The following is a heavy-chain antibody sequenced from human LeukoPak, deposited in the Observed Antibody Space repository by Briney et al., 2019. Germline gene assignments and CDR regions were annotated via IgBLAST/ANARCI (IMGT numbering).Heavy chain of an antibody. Sequence: GGSLRLSCEASGFTFSGYAMSWVRQAPGKGLEWVSVISGSGGSTYYADSVKGRFTISRDNSKNTLYLQMNSLRAEDTAVYYCAKSSTYGSSGYYVSWGQGTLVTVSS. CDR2: ISGSGGST. J-gene: IGHJ4*02. D-gene: IGHD3-22*01. CDR1: GFTFSGYA. V-gene: IGHV3-23*01. CDR3: AKSSTYGSSGYYVS.